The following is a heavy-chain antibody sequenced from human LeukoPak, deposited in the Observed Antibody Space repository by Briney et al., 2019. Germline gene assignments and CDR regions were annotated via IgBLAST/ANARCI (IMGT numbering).Heavy chain of an antibody. V-gene: IGHV1-2*02. CDR1: GYTFAGYY. J-gene: IGHJ5*02. Sequence: ASVKVSCKASGYTFAGYYIHWVRQAPGHGLEWMGWINPNTGGTNCAQKFQGRVTMTRDTSISTAYMELSRLRSDDTAVYYCARDIDGYNADNWFDPWGQGTLVTVSS. CDR3: ARDIDGYNADNWFDP. CDR2: INPNTGGT. D-gene: IGHD5-24*01.